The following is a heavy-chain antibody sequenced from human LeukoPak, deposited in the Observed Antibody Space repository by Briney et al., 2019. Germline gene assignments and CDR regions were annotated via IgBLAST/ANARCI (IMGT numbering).Heavy chain of an antibody. J-gene: IGHJ4*02. V-gene: IGHV3-74*01. CDR2: IIRDGSHT. CDR1: GFTFTTYW. D-gene: IGHD5-24*01. CDR3: VRDGHAYNFDY. Sequence: GGSLRLSCAASGFTFTTYWMHWVRQAPGKGLVWVSRIIRDGSHTDYAGSVEGRFTISRDNARNTLYLQMNSLRAEDTAIYYCVRDGHAYNFDYWGQGTLVTVSS.